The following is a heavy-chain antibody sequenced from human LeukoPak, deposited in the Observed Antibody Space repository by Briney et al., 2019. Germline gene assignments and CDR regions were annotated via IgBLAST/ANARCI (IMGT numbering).Heavy chain of an antibody. CDR2: IGGSGIRT. D-gene: IGHD1-26*01. Sequence: GGSLRLSCSASGFTFTTYGMNWVRQAPGKGLEWVSGIGGSGIRTYYADSVKGRFIISRDNSRNTLYLQMNSLRDEDTAVYYCAKGDTTWELPHDYWGQGTLVTVSS. J-gene: IGHJ4*02. V-gene: IGHV3-23*01. CDR1: GFTFTTYG. CDR3: AKGDTTWELPHDY.